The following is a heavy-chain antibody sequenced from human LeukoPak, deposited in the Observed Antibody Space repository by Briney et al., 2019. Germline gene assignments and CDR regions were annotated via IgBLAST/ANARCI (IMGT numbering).Heavy chain of an antibody. Sequence: SETLSLTCTVSGGSISSYYWSWIRQPPGKGLEWIGYIYYSGSTNYNPSLKSRVTISVDTSKNQFSLKLSSVTAADTAVYYCAREGRIVGATIDYWGQGTLVTVSS. CDR1: GGSISSYY. D-gene: IGHD1-26*01. CDR3: AREGRIVGATIDY. CDR2: IYYSGST. J-gene: IGHJ4*02. V-gene: IGHV4-59*12.